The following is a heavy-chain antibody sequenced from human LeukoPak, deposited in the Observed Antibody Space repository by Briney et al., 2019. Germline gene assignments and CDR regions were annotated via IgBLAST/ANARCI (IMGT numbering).Heavy chain of an antibody. Sequence: PGGSLRLSCTASGFTFGDYAMSWFRQAPGKGLEWVGFIRSKAYGGTTEYAASVKGRFTISRDDSRSIAYLQMNRLKTEDTAVYYCTARLLGYCSSTSCPAGWFDPWGQGTLVTVSS. CDR2: IRSKAYGGTT. CDR3: TARLLGYCSSTSCPAGWFDP. CDR1: GFTFGDYA. D-gene: IGHD2-2*01. V-gene: IGHV3-49*03. J-gene: IGHJ5*02.